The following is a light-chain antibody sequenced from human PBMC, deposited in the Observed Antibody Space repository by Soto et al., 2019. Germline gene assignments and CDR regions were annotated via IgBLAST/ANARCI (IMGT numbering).Light chain of an antibody. Sequence: QSVLTQPPSVSEAPRQRVTISCSGSSSNLGNNAVNWYQQLPGKAPKLLIYYDDLLPSGVSDRFSGSKSGTSASLAISGLQSEDEADYYCAAWDDSLNGYVFETGTKVTVL. J-gene: IGLJ1*01. CDR2: YDD. V-gene: IGLV1-36*01. CDR1: SSNLGNNA. CDR3: AAWDDSLNGYV.